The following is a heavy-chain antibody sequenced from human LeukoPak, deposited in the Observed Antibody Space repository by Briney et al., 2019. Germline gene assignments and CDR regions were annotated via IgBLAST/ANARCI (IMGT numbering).Heavy chain of an antibody. CDR3: ARVFWFGELFY. V-gene: IGHV3-48*01. CDR1: GFTFSSYS. D-gene: IGHD3-10*01. Sequence: PGGSLRLSCAASGFTFSSYSMNWVRQAPGEGLEWVSYISSLSGTIYYADSVKGRFTISRDNAKNSLYLQMNSLRAEDTAIYYCARVFWFGELFYWGQGTLVTVSS. J-gene: IGHJ4*02. CDR2: ISSLSGTI.